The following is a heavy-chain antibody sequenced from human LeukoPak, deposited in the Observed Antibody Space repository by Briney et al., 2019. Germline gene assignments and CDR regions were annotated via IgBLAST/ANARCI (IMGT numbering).Heavy chain of an antibody. Sequence: GGSLRLSCAASGFTFSSYWMSWVRQAPGKGLEWVANIKQDGSEKNYVDSVKGRFTISRDNAQNSLYLQMNSLRVDDTAVYYCARSLWPEDYWGQGTLVTVSS. D-gene: IGHD1-14*01. CDR3: ARSLWPEDY. V-gene: IGHV3-7*01. J-gene: IGHJ4*02. CDR1: GFTFSSYW. CDR2: IKQDGSEK.